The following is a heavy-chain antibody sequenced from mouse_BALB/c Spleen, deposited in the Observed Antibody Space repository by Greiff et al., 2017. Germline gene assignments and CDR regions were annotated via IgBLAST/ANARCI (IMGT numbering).Heavy chain of an antibody. V-gene: IGHV1-18*01. CDR3: ARQMNGYYPRFAY. D-gene: IGHD2-3*01. CDR1: GYTFTDYN. Sequence: EVQLVESGPELVKPGASVKIPCKASGYTFTDYNMDWVKQSHGKSLEWIGGINPNNGGTSYNQKFKGKATLTVDKSSSTAYMELRSLTSEDSAVYYCARQMNGYYPRFAYWGQGTLVTVSA. CDR2: INPNNGGT. J-gene: IGHJ3*01.